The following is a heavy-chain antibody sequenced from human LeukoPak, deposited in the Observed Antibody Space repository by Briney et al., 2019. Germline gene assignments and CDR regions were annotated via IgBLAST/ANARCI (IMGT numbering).Heavy chain of an antibody. J-gene: IGHJ4*02. V-gene: IGHV4-39*07. CDR2: IYYSGST. D-gene: IGHD4-17*01. CDR3: ARSVTVRFDY. CDR1: GGSINSSSYY. Sequence: SETLCLTCTVSGGSINSSSYYWGWIRQPPGKGMEWIGSIYYSGSTYYNPSLKSRVTTSVDRSKNQFSLKMSSVTAADTAVYYCARSVTVRFDYWGQGTLVTVSS.